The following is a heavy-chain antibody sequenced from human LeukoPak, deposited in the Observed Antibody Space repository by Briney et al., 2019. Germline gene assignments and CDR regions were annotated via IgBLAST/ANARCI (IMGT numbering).Heavy chain of an antibody. Sequence: GGSLRPSCAASGFTFDSYALHWVRQALGKGLEWLAIITYDGTNKYYADSVKGRFTISRDNSKNTLFLQMNSLRAEDTAVYYCARVEYSSSPHFDYWGQGTLVTVSS. V-gene: IGHV3-30-3*01. J-gene: IGHJ4*02. CDR1: GFTFDSYA. CDR2: ITYDGTNK. CDR3: ARVEYSSSPHFDY. D-gene: IGHD6-6*01.